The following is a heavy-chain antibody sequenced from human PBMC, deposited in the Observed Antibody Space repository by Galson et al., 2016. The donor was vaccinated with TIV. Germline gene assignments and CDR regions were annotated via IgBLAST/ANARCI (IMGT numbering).Heavy chain of an antibody. CDR1: GFPVSDNY. Sequence: SLRLSCAASGFPVSDNYMTWVHRDPGKRLEWVSIIHTGCKTNYAYSVWARFTISRDNAKNTVYLQLSRLRAEDAAVYYCARERRHCGNECFLQYYYGMDVWGQGTTVTVSS. V-gene: IGHV3-66*02. D-gene: IGHD4-23*01. CDR3: ARERRHCGNECFLQYYYGMDV. J-gene: IGHJ6*02. CDR2: IHTGCKT.